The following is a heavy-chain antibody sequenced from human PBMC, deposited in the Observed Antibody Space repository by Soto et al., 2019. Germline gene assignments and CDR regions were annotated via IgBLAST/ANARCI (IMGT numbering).Heavy chain of an antibody. CDR1: GFTFSSYA. V-gene: IGHV3-23*01. D-gene: IGHD2-2*01. CDR2: ISGSGGST. Sequence: GGSLRLSCAASGFTFSSYAMSWVRQAPGKGLEWVSAISGSGGSTYYADSVKGRFTISRDNSKNTLYLQMNSLRAEDTAVYYCAKDPTDIVVVPAAMYGQWFDPWGQGTLVTVSS. J-gene: IGHJ5*02. CDR3: AKDPTDIVVVPAAMYGQWFDP.